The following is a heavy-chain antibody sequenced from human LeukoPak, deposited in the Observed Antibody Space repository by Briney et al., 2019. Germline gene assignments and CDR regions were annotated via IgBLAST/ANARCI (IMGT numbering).Heavy chain of an antibody. D-gene: IGHD5-18*01. CDR1: GGSLSSSSYY. V-gene: IGHV4-39*01. CDR3: ASLGVDTAMGRANP. J-gene: IGHJ5*02. Sequence: PSETLSLTCTVSGGSLSSSSYYWGWIRQPPGKGLEWIGSIYYSGSTYYNPSLKSRVTISVDTSKNQFSLKLSSVTAADTAVYYCASLGVDTAMGRANPWGQGTLVTVSS. CDR2: IYYSGST.